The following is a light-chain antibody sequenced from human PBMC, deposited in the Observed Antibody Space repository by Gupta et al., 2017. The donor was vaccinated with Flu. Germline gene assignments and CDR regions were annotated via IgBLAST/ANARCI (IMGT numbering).Light chain of an antibody. CDR3: RQALHTPQT. J-gene: IGKJ1*01. CDR2: LGS. Sequence: DTVMTQSPLSLSVTPGEPASISCRSSQSLLYANGYNYLDWYLQKPGQSPQLLVYLGSNRASGVPDRFSGSGSGTTFTLKISIVEAEDVGVYYCRQALHTPQTFGQGTKVEVK. V-gene: IGKV2-28*01. CDR1: QSLLYANGYNY.